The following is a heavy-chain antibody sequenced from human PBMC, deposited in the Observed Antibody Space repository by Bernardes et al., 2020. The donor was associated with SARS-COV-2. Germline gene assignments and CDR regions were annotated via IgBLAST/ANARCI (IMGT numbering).Heavy chain of an antibody. Sequence: GGSLRLSCAASGFTFSSYAMSWVRQAPGKGLEWVSAISGSGGSTYYADSVKGRFTISRDNSKNTLYLQMNSLRAEDTAVYYCAKEVPPATIFGVVKTQNYFDYWGQGTLVTVSS. CDR2: ISGSGGST. J-gene: IGHJ4*02. V-gene: IGHV3-23*01. D-gene: IGHD3-3*01. CDR1: GFTFSSYA. CDR3: AKEVPPATIFGVVKTQNYFDY.